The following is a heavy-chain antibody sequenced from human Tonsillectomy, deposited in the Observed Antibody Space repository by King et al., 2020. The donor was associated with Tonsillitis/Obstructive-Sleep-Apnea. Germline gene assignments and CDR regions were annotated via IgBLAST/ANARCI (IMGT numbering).Heavy chain of an antibody. CDR1: GFTFSIYA. CDR3: AREGIYDSSGYADAFDI. V-gene: IGHV3-30*04. Sequence: VQLVESGGGVVQPGRSLRLSCAASGFTFSIYAIHWVRQAPGKGLEWVAVISYDGSNKYYADSVKGRFTISRDNSKNTLDLQMNSLRAEDTAVYYCAREGIYDSSGYADAFDIWGQGTMDTVSS. J-gene: IGHJ3*02. D-gene: IGHD3-22*01. CDR2: ISYDGSNK.